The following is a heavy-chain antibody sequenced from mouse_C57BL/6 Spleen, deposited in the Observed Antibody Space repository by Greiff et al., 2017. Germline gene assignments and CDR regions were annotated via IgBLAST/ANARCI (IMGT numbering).Heavy chain of an antibody. D-gene: IGHD1-1*01. V-gene: IGHV1-82*01. Sequence: QVHVKQSGPELVKPGASVKISCKASGYAFSSSWMNWVKQRPGKGLEWIGRIYPGDGDTNYNGKFKGKATLTADKSSSTAYMQLNSLTSEDSAVYFCAREDLSYCGSCHWYFDVWGTGTTVTVSS. CDR2: IYPGDGDT. CDR3: AREDLSYCGSCHWYFDV. CDR1: GYAFSSSW. J-gene: IGHJ1*03.